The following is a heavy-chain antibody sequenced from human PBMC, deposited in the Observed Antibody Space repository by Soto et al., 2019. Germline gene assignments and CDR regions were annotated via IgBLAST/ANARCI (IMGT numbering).Heavy chain of an antibody. CDR3: PRDRRLVAAAGIWAMKFDY. CDR2: ISYDGSNK. D-gene: IGHD6-13*01. CDR1: GFTFSSYA. Sequence: PGGSLRLSCAASGFTFSSYAMHWVRQAPGKGLEWVAVISYDGSNKYYADSVKGRFTISRDNSKNTLYLQMNSLRAEDTAVYYCPRDRRLVAAAGIWAMKFDYWGPGTLVTVSS. J-gene: IGHJ4*02. V-gene: IGHV3-30-3*01.